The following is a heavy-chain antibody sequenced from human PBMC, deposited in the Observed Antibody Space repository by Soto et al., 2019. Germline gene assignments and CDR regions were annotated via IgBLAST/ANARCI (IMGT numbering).Heavy chain of an antibody. Sequence: PGGSLRLSCAASGFTFSSYGMHWVRQAPGKGLEWVAVIWYDGSNKYYADSVKGRFTISRDNSKNTLYLQMNSLRAEDTAVYYCARDPEWASSSWPKRRHYYYYYGMDVWGQGTTVTVSS. CDR2: IWYDGSNK. CDR3: ARDPEWASSSWPKRRHYYYYYGMDV. V-gene: IGHV3-33*01. CDR1: GFTFSSYG. D-gene: IGHD6-13*01. J-gene: IGHJ6*02.